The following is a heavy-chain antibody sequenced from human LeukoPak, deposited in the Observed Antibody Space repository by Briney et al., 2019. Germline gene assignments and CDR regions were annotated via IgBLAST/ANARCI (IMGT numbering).Heavy chain of an antibody. CDR1: GGSISSSSYY. D-gene: IGHD3-3*01. CDR3: ARSAAYDFWSGYFSPSYYYYMDV. J-gene: IGHJ6*03. Sequence: SETLSLTCTVSGGSISSSSYYWGWIRQPPGKGLEWIGSIYYSGSTYYNPSLKSRVTISVDTSKNQFSPKLSSVTAADTAVYYCARSAAYDFWSGYFSPSYYYYMDVWGKGTTVTVSS. V-gene: IGHV4-39*07. CDR2: IYYSGST.